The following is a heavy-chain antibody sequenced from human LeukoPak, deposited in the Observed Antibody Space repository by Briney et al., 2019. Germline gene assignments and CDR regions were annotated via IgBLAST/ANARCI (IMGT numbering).Heavy chain of an antibody. CDR2: IPYDGSNK. V-gene: IGHV3-30-3*01. CDR1: GFTFSSYA. D-gene: IGHD2-2*01. CDR3: ARDFAVVPAADGAIYYYYGMDV. Sequence: GRSLRLSCAASGFTFSSYAMHWVRQAPGKGLEWVAVIPYDGSNKYYADSVKGRFTISRDNSKNTLYLQMNSLRAEDTAVYYCARDFAVVPAADGAIYYYYGMDVWGQGTTVTVSS. J-gene: IGHJ6*02.